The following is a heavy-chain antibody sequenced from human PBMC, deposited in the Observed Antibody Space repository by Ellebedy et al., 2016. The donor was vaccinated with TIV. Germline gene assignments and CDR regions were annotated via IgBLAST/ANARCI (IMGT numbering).Heavy chain of an antibody. V-gene: IGHV1-8*01. CDR3: GRMARSGNYGG. J-gene: IGHJ4*01. D-gene: IGHD4-23*01. CDR2: MNPNSGNA. CDR1: GYTFTSYD. Sequence: ASVKVSXKAAGYTFTSYDINWVRQATGQGPECMGWMNPNSGNAGYAQKFQGRITMTRNTSISTAYMELSSLRSEDTAVYYCGRMARSGNYGGWGQGTLVTVSS.